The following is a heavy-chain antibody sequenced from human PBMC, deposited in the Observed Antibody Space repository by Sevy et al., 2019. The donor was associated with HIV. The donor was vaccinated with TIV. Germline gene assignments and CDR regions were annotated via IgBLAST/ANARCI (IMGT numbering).Heavy chain of an antibody. CDR1: GFSLSTSGVG. CDR3: ADRGGAHYYDSSGYYTRAEYFEH. Sequence: SGPTLVKPTQTLTLTCTFSGFSLSTSGVGVGWIRQPPGKALEWLAVIYWNDDQRYSPSLKSRLTIHKDTSKNQVVLKMTKMDPVDTATYYCADRGGAHYYDSSGYYTRAEYFEHWGQGTLVTVSS. V-gene: IGHV2-5*01. CDR2: IYWNDDQ. D-gene: IGHD3-22*01. J-gene: IGHJ1*01.